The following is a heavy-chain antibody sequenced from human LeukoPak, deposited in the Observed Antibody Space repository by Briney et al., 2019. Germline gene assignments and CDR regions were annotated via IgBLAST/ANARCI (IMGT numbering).Heavy chain of an antibody. CDR1: GGSISSYY. V-gene: IGHV4-4*07. CDR2: IYTSGST. CDR3: ARGFVVWRNWFDP. D-gene: IGHD3-16*01. Sequence: SETLSLTCTVSGGSISSYYWSWIRQPPGKGLEWIGCIYTSGSTNYNPSLKSRVTMSVDTSKNQFSLKLSSVTAADTAVYYCARGFVVWRNWFDPWGQGTLVTVSS. J-gene: IGHJ5*02.